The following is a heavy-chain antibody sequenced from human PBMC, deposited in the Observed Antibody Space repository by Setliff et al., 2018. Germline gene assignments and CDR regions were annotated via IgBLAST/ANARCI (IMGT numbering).Heavy chain of an antibody. J-gene: IGHJ6*02. CDR3: ARDRQYCSSPTCYSSYFYYYGMDV. V-gene: IGHV4-34*01. CDR1: GQSFSDYY. D-gene: IGHD2-2*02. Sequence: SETLSLTCAIYGQSFSDYYWSWVRQPPGKGLEWIGEIYHSGSTNYNPSLKSRVTIPVDTSKNQFSLKLSPVTAADTAVYYCARDRQYCSSPTCYSSYFYYYGMDVWGQGTTVTVSS. CDR2: IYHSGST.